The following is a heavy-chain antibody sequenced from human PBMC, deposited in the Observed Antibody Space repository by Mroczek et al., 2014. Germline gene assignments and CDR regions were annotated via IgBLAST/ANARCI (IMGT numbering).Heavy chain of an antibody. Sequence: QVQLQESGPGLVKPSQTLSLTCTVSGGSISSGSYYWSWIRQPAGKGLEWIGRIYTSGSTNYNPSLKSRVTISVDTSKNQFSLKLSSVTAADTAVYYCARDAHYDSSGYGTYYFDYWGQGTLVTVSS. CDR2: IYTSGST. CDR1: GGSISSGSYY. J-gene: IGHJ4*02. V-gene: IGHV4-61*02. D-gene: IGHD3-22*01. CDR3: ARDAHYDSSGYGTYYFDY.